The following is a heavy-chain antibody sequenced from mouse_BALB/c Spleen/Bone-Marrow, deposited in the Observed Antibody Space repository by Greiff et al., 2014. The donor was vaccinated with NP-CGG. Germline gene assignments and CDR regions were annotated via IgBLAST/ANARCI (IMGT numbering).Heavy chain of an antibody. CDR1: GYTFNDSA. J-gene: IGHJ4*01. D-gene: IGHD1-1*01. CDR3: ASYGSSYYAIDY. Sequence: QVQLQQSGPELVRPGVSVKFSCTGSGYTFNDSAMHWVKQSHAKSLEWIGVISTYSGNTNYNQKFKGKATMTVDTSSSTAYMELARLTPENSVIYYGASYGSSYYAIDYWGQGTSVTVSS. CDR2: ISTYSGNT. V-gene: IGHV1S137*01.